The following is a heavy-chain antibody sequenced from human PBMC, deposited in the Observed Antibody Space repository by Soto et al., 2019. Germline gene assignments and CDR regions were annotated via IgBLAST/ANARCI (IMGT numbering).Heavy chain of an antibody. V-gene: IGHV1-46*03. CDR3: ARDPVFWSGYLENWFDP. D-gene: IGHD3-3*01. Sequence: ASVKVSCKASGYTFTSYYMHWVRQAPGQGLEWMGIINPSGGSTSYAQKFQGRVTMTRDTSTSTVYMELSSLRSEDTAVYYCARDPVFWSGYLENWFDPWGQGTLVTVSS. CDR1: GYTFTSYY. J-gene: IGHJ5*02. CDR2: INPSGGST.